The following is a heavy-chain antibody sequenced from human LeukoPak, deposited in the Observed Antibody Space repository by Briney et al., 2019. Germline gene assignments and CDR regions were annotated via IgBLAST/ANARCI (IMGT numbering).Heavy chain of an antibody. CDR1: GFTFSSYG. CDR3: ARVLAYGGNSDQIDY. V-gene: IGHV3-33*01. J-gene: IGHJ4*02. Sequence: GGSLRLSCAASGFTFSSYGMHWVRQAPGKGLEWVAVIWYDGSNKYYADSVKGRFTISRDNSKNTLYLQMNSLRAEDTAVYYCARVLAYGGNSDQIDYWGQGTQVTVSS. CDR2: IWYDGSNK. D-gene: IGHD4-23*01.